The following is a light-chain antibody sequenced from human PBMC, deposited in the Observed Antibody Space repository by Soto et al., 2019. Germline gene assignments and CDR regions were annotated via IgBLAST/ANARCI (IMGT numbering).Light chain of an antibody. Sequence: DIQMTQSPSTLSASVGDRVTITCRASQSISDWLAWYHQKPGKSPKLLIYKASSLEGGVPSRFSGSGSGTEFNSTISSPQPDDFATSDCQQYNTFSPWAFGQGTKVEIK. CDR1: QSISDW. J-gene: IGKJ1*01. CDR3: QQYNTFSPWA. V-gene: IGKV1-5*03. CDR2: KAS.